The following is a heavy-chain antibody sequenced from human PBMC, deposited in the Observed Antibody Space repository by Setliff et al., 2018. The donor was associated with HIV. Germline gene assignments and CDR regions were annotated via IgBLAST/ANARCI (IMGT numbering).Heavy chain of an antibody. CDR1: GGSISSSGYY. CDR3: ARDRGQWLIDY. Sequence: SETLSLTCTVSGGSISSSGYYWGWVRQPPGKGLEWIGIVSYSGSTYYIPSLSSRVTISADTPKNQYSLKLSSVTAADTAVYYCARDRGQWLIDYWGQGTPVTVSS. V-gene: IGHV4-39*02. D-gene: IGHD6-19*01. CDR2: VSYSGST. J-gene: IGHJ4*02.